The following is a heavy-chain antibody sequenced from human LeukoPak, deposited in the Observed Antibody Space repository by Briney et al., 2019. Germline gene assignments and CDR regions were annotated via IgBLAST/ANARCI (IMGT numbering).Heavy chain of an antibody. CDR1: GFTFDDYA. CDR2: ISWNSGSI. Sequence: GRSLRLSCAASGFTFDDYAMHWVRQAPGKGLEWVSGISWNSGSIGYADSVKGRFTISRDNAENSLYLQMNSLRAEDTALYYCAKAIAAAGTHDAFDIWGQGTMVTVSS. CDR3: AKAIAAAGTHDAFDI. V-gene: IGHV3-9*01. J-gene: IGHJ3*02. D-gene: IGHD6-13*01.